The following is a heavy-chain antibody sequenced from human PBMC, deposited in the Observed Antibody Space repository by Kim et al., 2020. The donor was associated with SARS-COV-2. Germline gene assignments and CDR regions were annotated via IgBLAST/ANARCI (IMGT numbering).Heavy chain of an antibody. J-gene: IGHJ4*02. CDR1: GYSISSGYY. Sequence: SETLSLTCTVSGYSISSGYYWGWIRQPPGKGLEWIGSIYHSGSTYYNPSLKSRVTISVDTSKNQFSLKLSSVTAADTAVYYCARVGDILTRYYFDYWCQGTLVTVSS. CDR3: ARVGDILTRYYFDY. D-gene: IGHD3-9*01. V-gene: IGHV4-38-2*02. CDR2: IYHSGST.